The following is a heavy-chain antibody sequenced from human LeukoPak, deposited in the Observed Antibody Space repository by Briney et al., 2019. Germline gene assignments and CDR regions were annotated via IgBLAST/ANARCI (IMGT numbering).Heavy chain of an antibody. Sequence: GGSLRLSCAASGFTFSSYEMNWVRQAPGKGLEWVSAISGSDGNTYYADSMKGRFTISRDNSKNTLYLQLNSLRAEDTALYYCASTGNSRGAYWGQGTLVTVSS. V-gene: IGHV3-23*01. D-gene: IGHD2/OR15-2a*01. CDR2: ISGSDGNT. J-gene: IGHJ4*02. CDR3: ASTGNSRGAY. CDR1: GFTFSSYE.